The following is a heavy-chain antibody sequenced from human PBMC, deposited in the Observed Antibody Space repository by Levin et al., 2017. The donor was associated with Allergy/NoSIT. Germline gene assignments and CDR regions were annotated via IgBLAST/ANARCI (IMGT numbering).Heavy chain of an antibody. CDR2: ISAYNGNT. J-gene: IGHJ6*02. V-gene: IGHV1-18*01. CDR3: ARISPRIDVDYYYGMDV. D-gene: IGHD2/OR15-2a*01. CDR1: GYTFTSYG. Sequence: ASVKVSCKASGYTFTSYGISWVRQAPGQGLEWMGWISAYNGNTNYAQKLQGRVTMTTDTSTSTAYMELRSLRSDDTAVYYCARISPRIDVDYYYGMDVWGQGTTVTVSS.